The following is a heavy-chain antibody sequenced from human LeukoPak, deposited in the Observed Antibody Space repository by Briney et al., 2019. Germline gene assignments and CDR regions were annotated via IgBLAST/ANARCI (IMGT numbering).Heavy chain of an antibody. CDR3: ARARGYSYGYSDY. V-gene: IGHV3-48*01. D-gene: IGHD5-18*01. Sequence: PGGSLRLSCAASGFTFSSYSMNWVRQAPGKGLEWVSYISTSSSTKDYADSVKGRFTISRDNDENSLYLQMNSLRAEDTAVYYCARARGYSYGYSDYWGQGTLVTVSS. CDR2: ISTSSSTK. CDR1: GFTFSSYS. J-gene: IGHJ4*02.